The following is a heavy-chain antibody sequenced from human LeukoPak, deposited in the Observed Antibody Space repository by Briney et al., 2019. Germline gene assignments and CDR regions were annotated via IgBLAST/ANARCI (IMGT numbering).Heavy chain of an antibody. D-gene: IGHD3-10*01. CDR1: GFIFSNYW. CDR2: IKQDGGEK. CDR3: ATLITMVRGVKGGFDY. V-gene: IGHV3-7*01. J-gene: IGHJ4*02. Sequence: GGSLRLSCAASGFIFSNYWMTWVRQAPGKGLEWVANIKQDGGEKYYVDSVKGRFTISRDNAKNSLYLQMNSLRAEDTAVYYCATLITMVRGVKGGFDYWGQGTLVTVSS.